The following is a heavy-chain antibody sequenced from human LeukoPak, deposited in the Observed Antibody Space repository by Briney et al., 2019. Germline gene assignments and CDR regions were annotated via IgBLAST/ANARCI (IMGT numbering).Heavy chain of an antibody. J-gene: IGHJ5*02. CDR2: ISYDGSNK. CDR3: AKDVIDYGDPEGWFDP. Sequence: QPGGSLRLSCAASGFTFSSYGMHWVRQAPGKGLEWVAVISYDGSNKYYADSVKGRFTISRDNSKNTLYLQMNSLRAEDTAVYYCAKDVIDYGDPEGWFDPWGQGTLVTVSS. V-gene: IGHV3-30*18. D-gene: IGHD4-17*01. CDR1: GFTFSSYG.